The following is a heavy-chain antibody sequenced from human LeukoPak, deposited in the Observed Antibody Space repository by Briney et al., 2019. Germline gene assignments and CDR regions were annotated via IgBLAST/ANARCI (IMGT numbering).Heavy chain of an antibody. J-gene: IGHJ4*02. Sequence: SETLSLTCTVSGGSISSYYWSWIRQPPGKGLEWIGYIYYSGSTNYNPSLKSRVTISVETSKNEFSLKLRSVTAADTTVYYCARVTGYRIEDYFDYWGQGTLVTVSS. V-gene: IGHV4-59*01. CDR1: GGSISSYY. CDR3: ARVTGYRIEDYFDY. CDR2: IYYSGST. D-gene: IGHD6-13*01.